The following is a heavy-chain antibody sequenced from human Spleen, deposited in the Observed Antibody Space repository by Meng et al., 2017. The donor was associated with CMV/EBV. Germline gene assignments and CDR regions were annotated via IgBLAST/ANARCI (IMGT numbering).Heavy chain of an antibody. CDR1: GYSFIAYY. CDR3: ARDKEEVGFFDY. V-gene: IGHV1-46*01. CDR2: INPNGGST. J-gene: IGHJ4*02. D-gene: IGHD1-26*01. Sequence: SCKASGYSFIAYYMHWVRQAPGQGLEWMGIINPNGGSTGYAQKFRGRFTMTRDTSTSTFYMELSSLRSDDTAVYYCARDKEEVGFFDYWGQGTLVTVSS.